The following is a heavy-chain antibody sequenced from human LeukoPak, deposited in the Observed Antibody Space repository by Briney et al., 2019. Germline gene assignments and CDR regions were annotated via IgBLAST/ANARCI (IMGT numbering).Heavy chain of an antibody. D-gene: IGHD5-24*01. CDR2: IYFSGTT. J-gene: IGHJ2*01. V-gene: IGHV4-59*01. Sequence: SATLSLTCTVSDGSISDYYWSWIRQPPGKGLELIGYIYFSGTTNYNPSLKSRVTISLDTSKDQFSLRLRSVTAADTAVYYCARDADGYNVNWYFDLWGRGTQVTVSS. CDR3: ARDADGYNVNWYFDL. CDR1: DGSISDYY.